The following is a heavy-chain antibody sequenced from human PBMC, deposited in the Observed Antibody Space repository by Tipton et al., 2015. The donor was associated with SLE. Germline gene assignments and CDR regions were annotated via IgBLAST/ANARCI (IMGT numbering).Heavy chain of an antibody. D-gene: IGHD6-13*01. Sequence: TLSLTCAVYGGSFSSHYWSWIRQPPGKGLEWIGYIYYSGSTNYNPSLKSRVTISVDTSKNQFSLKLSSVTAADTAVYFCARAWVTAAGFWFDPWGQGTLVTVSS. CDR2: IYYSGST. CDR1: GGSFSSHY. J-gene: IGHJ5*02. V-gene: IGHV4-59*11. CDR3: ARAWVTAAGFWFDP.